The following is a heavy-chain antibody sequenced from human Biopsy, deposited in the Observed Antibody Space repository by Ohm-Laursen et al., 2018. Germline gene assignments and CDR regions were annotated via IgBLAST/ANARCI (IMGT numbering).Heavy chain of an antibody. CDR2: MNPISGNT. Sequence: ASVKVSCKASGYTFTTYDITWVRQATGQGPEWMGWMNPISGNTGYAHKFRGRVTMTSDSSISTAYLEVSSLTFEDTAVYYCARAVRYRLLSDPWGQGTLVTVSS. D-gene: IGHD2/OR15-2a*01. CDR3: ARAVRYRLLSDP. J-gene: IGHJ5*02. CDR1: GYTFTTYD. V-gene: IGHV1-8*01.